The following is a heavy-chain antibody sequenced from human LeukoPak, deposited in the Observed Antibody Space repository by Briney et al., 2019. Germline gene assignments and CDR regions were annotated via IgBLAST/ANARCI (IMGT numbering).Heavy chain of an antibody. CDR1: GGTFSTYA. V-gene: IGHV1-69*13. CDR2: IVPIFGTP. CDR3: AIAVAGTIGFDY. J-gene: IGHJ4*02. D-gene: IGHD6-19*01. Sequence: SVKVSCKSSGGTFSTYAISWVRQAPGQGLEWMGGIVPIFGTPNYAQKFQGRVTITADESTSTAYMELSSLRSEDTAVYYCAIAVAGTIGFDYWGQGTLVTVSS.